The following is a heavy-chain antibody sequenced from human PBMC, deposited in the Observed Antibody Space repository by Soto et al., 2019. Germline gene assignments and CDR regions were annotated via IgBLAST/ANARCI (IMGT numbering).Heavy chain of an antibody. D-gene: IGHD2-2*01. CDR3: ANDTDPQSCYAVDY. J-gene: IGHJ4*02. CDR1: GFTFSTYA. V-gene: IGHV3-23*01. CDR2: IQGREDTT. Sequence: EVQLLESGGGLVQPGGSLTLSCAASGFTFSTYAMGWVSQAPGTGLEWVSTIQGREDTTFYAVTVRGRFTISRDNSKNTMSLQRNTRRGDDTALYYCANDTDPQSCYAVDYWGQGALVTGSS.